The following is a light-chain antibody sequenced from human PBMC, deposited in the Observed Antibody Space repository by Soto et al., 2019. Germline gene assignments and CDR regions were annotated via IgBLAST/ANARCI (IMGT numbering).Light chain of an antibody. V-gene: IGKV3-11*01. Sequence: EIMLTQSPATLSLSPGERATLSCRASQSVSSYLAWYQQKPRQAPRLLIYDASNRATGIPARFSGSGSGTYFTLTISSLEAEDFAVYYCQQRSNWPPTFGQGTKVEIK. CDR1: QSVSSY. CDR3: QQRSNWPPT. J-gene: IGKJ1*01. CDR2: DAS.